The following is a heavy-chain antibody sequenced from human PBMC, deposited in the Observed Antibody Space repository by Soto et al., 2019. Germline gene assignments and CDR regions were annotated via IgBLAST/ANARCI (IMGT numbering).Heavy chain of an antibody. Sequence: EVQLLESGGGSVQPGGSLRLSCAASGFTFSSYAMSWVRQAPGKGLEWVSGISGSGGSTYYVDSVKGRFTISRDNSKTPLYLQMNSLRAEDTAVYYCARDFGYNYGYDAFDIWGQGTMVTVSS. J-gene: IGHJ3*02. D-gene: IGHD5-18*01. V-gene: IGHV3-23*01. CDR3: ARDFGYNYGYDAFDI. CDR2: ISGSGGST. CDR1: GFTFSSYA.